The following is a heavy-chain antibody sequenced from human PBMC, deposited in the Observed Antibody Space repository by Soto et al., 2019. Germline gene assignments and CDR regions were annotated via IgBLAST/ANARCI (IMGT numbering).Heavy chain of an antibody. CDR2: ISSSGSTI. Sequence: GGSLRLSCAASGFTFRDYYMSWIRQAPGKGLEWVSYISSSGSTIYYADSVKGRFTISRDNAKNSLYLQMNSLRAEDTAVYYCATAHMQLSAFDIWGQGTMVTVSS. CDR3: ATAHMQLSAFDI. V-gene: IGHV3-11*01. J-gene: IGHJ3*02. D-gene: IGHD6-13*01. CDR1: GFTFRDYY.